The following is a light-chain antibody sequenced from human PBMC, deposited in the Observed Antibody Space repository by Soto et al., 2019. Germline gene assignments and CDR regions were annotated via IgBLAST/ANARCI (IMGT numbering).Light chain of an antibody. V-gene: IGKV3-11*01. CDR3: QQCHNWPFT. CDR1: QSVSSH. Sequence: EIVLTQSPATLSLSPGERATLSCRASQSVSSHLAWYQQNSGQTPRILIYDASNRATGIPARFSGSGSVTDFTLTNSSLEPKDFAVYDGQQCHNWPFTFGPGTKVYIK. CDR2: DAS. J-gene: IGKJ3*01.